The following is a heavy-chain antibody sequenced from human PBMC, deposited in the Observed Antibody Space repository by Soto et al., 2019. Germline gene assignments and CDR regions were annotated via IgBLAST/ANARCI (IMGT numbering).Heavy chain of an antibody. D-gene: IGHD6-19*01. CDR2: ISGSGGST. J-gene: IGHJ1*01. CDR3: AVDSSGWYRYFQH. CDR1: GFTFSSYA. Sequence: PGGSLRLSCAASGFTFSSYAMSWVRQAPGKGLEWVSAISGSGGSTYYADSVKGRFTISRDNSKNTLYLQMNSLRAEDTAVYYCAVDSSGWYRYFQHWGQGTLVTVSS. V-gene: IGHV3-23*01.